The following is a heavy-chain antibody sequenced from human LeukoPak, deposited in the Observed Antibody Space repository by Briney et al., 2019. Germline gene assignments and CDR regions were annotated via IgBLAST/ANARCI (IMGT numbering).Heavy chain of an antibody. CDR2: IIPIFGTA. D-gene: IGHD3-10*01. V-gene: IGHV1-69*13. CDR3: ARALVGSTGVFDY. Sequence: SVKVSCRASGGTFSSYAISWVRQAPGQGLEWMGGIIPIFGTANYAQKFQSRVTFTAYESTSTAYMELSSLRSEDTAVYYCARALVGSTGVFDYWGQGTLVTVSS. CDR1: GGTFSSYA. J-gene: IGHJ4*02.